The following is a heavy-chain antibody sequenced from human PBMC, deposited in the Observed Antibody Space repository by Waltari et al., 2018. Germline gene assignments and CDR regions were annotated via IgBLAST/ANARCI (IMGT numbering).Heavy chain of an antibody. CDR2: IIPIFGTA. D-gene: IGHD1-26*01. Sequence: QVQLVQSGAAVKKPGSSVKVSCKASGGTFSSYAIRWLRQAPGQGLEWMGRIIPIFGTANYAQKFQGRVTITADESTSTAYMELSSLRSEDTAVYYCAREVKRGELPPYFDYWGQGTLVTVSS. CDR1: GGTFSSYA. V-gene: IGHV1-69*15. CDR3: AREVKRGELPPYFDY. J-gene: IGHJ4*02.